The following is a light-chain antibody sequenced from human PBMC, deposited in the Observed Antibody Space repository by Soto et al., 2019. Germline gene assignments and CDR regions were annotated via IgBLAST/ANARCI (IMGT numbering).Light chain of an antibody. Sequence: IVMTHSPATLSVSPRYRSTPYFSPSQRISSNLAWYQHKPGQAPRLLIFGASTRATGIPARFSGSGSETEFTLTISSLQSEDFAVYYCQQYNNWPPWTFGQGTKVDIK. J-gene: IGKJ1*01. CDR3: QQYNNWPPWT. V-gene: IGKV3-15*01. CDR2: GAS. CDR1: QRISSN.